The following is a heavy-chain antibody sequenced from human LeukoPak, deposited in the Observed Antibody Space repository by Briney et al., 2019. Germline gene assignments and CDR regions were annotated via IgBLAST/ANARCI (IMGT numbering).Heavy chain of an antibody. CDR2: TYTSGST. D-gene: IGHD3-10*01. CDR1: GGSISSYY. CDR3: AFGELFSYYMDV. V-gene: IGHV4-4*09. J-gene: IGHJ6*03. Sequence: SETLSLTCTVSGGSISSYYWSWIRQPPRKGLEWVGYTYTSGSTNYNPSLKSRVTISVDTSKNQFSLKLSSVTAADTAVYYCAFGELFSYYMDVWGKGTTVTVSS.